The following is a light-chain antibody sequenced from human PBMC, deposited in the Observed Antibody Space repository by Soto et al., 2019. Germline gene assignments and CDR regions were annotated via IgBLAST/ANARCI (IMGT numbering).Light chain of an antibody. CDR2: KAS. CDR1: PSLSSW. V-gene: IGKV1-5*03. Sequence: PVTQSPSKLSGSVGERVTITCGARPSLSSWLAGYKQNPGKAPKLLIYKASTLKSGLPSRFSGSGSGTEFTLTISSLQPDECATYYCQHYNSYSEAFCQGTKVEIK. CDR3: QHYNSYSEA. J-gene: IGKJ1*01.